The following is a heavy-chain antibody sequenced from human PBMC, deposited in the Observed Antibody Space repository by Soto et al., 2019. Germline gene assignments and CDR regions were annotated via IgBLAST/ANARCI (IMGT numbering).Heavy chain of an antibody. CDR3: ARSSPEGYYYYYGMDV. CDR2: IYYSGST. J-gene: IGHJ6*02. V-gene: IGHV4-30-4*01. CDR1: GGSISSGDYY. D-gene: IGHD2-15*01. Sequence: SETLSLTCTVSGGSISSGDYYWSWIRQPPGKGLEWIGYIYYSGSTYYNPSLKSRVTISVDTSKNQFSLKLSSVTAADTAVYYCARSSPEGYYYYYGMDVWGQGTTVTVSS.